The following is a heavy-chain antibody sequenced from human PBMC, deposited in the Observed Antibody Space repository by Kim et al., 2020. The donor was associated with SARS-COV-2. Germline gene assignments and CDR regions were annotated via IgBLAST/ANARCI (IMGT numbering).Heavy chain of an antibody. V-gene: IGHV3-21*06. CDR1: GFKFNTYS. Sequence: GGSLRHSCAASGFKFNTYSMTWVRQAPGKGLEWVSSIGSIPSDIEYADSVKGRFSISRDNAKNLLYLQMNSLRGEDTAVYYCATSPLTYSTTWSDYWGQG. D-gene: IGHD6-13*01. CDR2: IGSIPSDI. CDR3: ATSPLTYSTTWSDY. J-gene: IGHJ4*02.